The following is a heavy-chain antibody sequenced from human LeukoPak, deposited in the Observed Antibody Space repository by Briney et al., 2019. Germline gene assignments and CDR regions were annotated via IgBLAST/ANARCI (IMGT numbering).Heavy chain of an antibody. CDR1: GFTFSDYY. J-gene: IGHJ4*02. Sequence: GGSLRLSRAASGFTFSDYYMSWIRQAPGKGLEWVSYISSSSSYTNYADSVKGRFTISRDNAKNSLYLQMNSLRAEDTAVYYCARAASRTVFDYWGQGTLVTVSS. V-gene: IGHV3-11*06. CDR2: ISSSSSYT. CDR3: ARAASRTVFDY. D-gene: IGHD1-14*01.